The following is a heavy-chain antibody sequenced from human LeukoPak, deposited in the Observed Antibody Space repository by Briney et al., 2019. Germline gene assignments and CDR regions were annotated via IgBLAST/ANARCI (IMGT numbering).Heavy chain of an antibody. V-gene: IGHV4-30-4*01. CDR2: IYYSGST. J-gene: IGHJ4*02. D-gene: IGHD5-18*01. Sequence: PSETLSLTCTVSGGSISSADYSWSWIRQPPGKGLEWIGYIYYSGSTYYNPPLKSRVTISVDTSKNQFSLRLSSVTAADTAVYYCARAKSQRGYTYGPHTYFDYWGQGTLVTVSS. CDR1: GGSISSADYS. CDR3: ARAKSQRGYTYGPHTYFDY.